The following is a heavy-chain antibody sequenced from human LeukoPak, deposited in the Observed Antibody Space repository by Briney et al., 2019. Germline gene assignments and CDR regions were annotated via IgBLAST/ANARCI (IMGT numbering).Heavy chain of an antibody. CDR3: ARDLGYGSAVYYSDF. V-gene: IGHV3-48*02. J-gene: IGHJ4*02. CDR2: ISSNSRKI. CDR1: GFTFSDYS. Sequence: GGSLRLSCAASGFTFSDYSMNWVRQAPGKGLEWVSYISSNSRKIFYVDPVKGRFTISRDNAKNSLYLQMNSLRDEDTAFYYCARDLGYGSAVYYSDFWGQGALVTVSS. D-gene: IGHD3-10*01.